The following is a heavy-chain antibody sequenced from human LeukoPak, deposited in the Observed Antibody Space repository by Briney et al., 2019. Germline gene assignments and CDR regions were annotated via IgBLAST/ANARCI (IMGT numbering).Heavy chain of an antibody. CDR3: ARVRGIAAAGTGFGY. Sequence: PGGSLRLSCAASGFTFDDYAMHWVRQAPGKGLEWVSGISWNSGSIGYADSVKGRFTISRDNAKNSLYLQMNSLRAEDTAVYYCARVRGIAAAGTGFGYWGQGTLVTVSS. CDR2: ISWNSGSI. J-gene: IGHJ4*02. V-gene: IGHV3-9*01. CDR1: GFTFDDYA. D-gene: IGHD6-13*01.